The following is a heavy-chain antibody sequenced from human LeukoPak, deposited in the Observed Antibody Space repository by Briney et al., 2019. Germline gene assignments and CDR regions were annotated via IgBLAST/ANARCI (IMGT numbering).Heavy chain of an antibody. Sequence: SETLSLTCTVSGGSVSSGSYYWSWIRQPPGKGLEWIGYIYYSGSTNYNPSLKSRVTISVDTSKNQFSLKLSSVTAADTAVYYCARYSNPLDFSGSYYSYYYYYGMDVWGQGTTVTVSS. CDR2: IYYSGST. CDR1: GGSVSSGSYY. V-gene: IGHV4-61*01. J-gene: IGHJ6*02. D-gene: IGHD3-10*01. CDR3: ARYSNPLDFSGSYYSYYYYYGMDV.